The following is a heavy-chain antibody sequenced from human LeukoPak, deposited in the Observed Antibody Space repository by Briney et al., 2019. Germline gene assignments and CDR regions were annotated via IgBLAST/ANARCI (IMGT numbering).Heavy chain of an antibody. V-gene: IGHV3-30*04. Sequence: SGGSLRLSCTASGVSLSNYAMHWVRRPPGRGLEWVAVISFDGTNKYYGDSVEGRFSVSRDNSKNTLYLQMNSLRPDDTAMYYCATDYGDYEPIDYWGKGTLVTVSS. J-gene: IGHJ4*02. CDR3: ATDYGDYEPIDY. CDR1: GVSLSNYA. CDR2: ISFDGTNK. D-gene: IGHD4-17*01.